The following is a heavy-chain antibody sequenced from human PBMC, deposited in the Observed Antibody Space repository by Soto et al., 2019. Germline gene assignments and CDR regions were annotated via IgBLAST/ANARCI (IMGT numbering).Heavy chain of an antibody. J-gene: IGHJ3*02. D-gene: IGHD3-10*01. V-gene: IGHV4-34*01. CDR2: INHSGST. CDR1: GGSFSGYY. Sequence: QVQLQQWGAGLLKPSETLSLTCAVYGGSFSGYYWSWIRQPPGKGLEWIGEINHSGSTNYNPSLKSRVTISVDTSKNQFSLKLSSVTAAVTAVYYCARSVTMVRGVKGRAFDIWGQGTMVTVSS. CDR3: ARSVTMVRGVKGRAFDI.